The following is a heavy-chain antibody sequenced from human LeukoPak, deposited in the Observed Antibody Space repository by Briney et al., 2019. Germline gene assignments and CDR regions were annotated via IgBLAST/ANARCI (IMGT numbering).Heavy chain of an antibody. Sequence: GRSLRLSCVASGFIFSNYGLHWVRQAPGKGLEWVAVIWYDGSRKYYADFVKGRFTISRDNSKNTLYLQMNSLRVEDTAVYYCARADCSSSSCPSKFDYWGQGTLVTVSS. CDR3: ARADCSSSSCPSKFDY. CDR2: IWYDGSRK. D-gene: IGHD2-2*01. V-gene: IGHV3-33*01. J-gene: IGHJ4*02. CDR1: GFIFSNYG.